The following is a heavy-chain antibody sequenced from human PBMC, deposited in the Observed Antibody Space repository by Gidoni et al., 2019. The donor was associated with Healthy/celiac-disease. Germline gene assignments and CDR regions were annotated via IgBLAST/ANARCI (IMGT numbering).Heavy chain of an antibody. D-gene: IGHD2-2*01. Sequence: EVQLVESGGGLVKPGGSLRLSCAASGFTFSSYSMNWVRQAPGKGLEWVSSISSSSSYIYYADSVKGRFTISRDNAKNSLYLQMNSLRAEDTAVYYCARDGVVVVPAALGYYFDYWGQGTLVTVSS. CDR2: ISSSSSYI. J-gene: IGHJ4*02. CDR3: ARDGVVVVPAALGYYFDY. V-gene: IGHV3-21*01. CDR1: GFTFSSYS.